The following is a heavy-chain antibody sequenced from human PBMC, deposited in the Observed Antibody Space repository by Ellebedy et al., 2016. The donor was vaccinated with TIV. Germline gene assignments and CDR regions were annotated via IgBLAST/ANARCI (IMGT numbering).Heavy chain of an antibody. V-gene: IGHV4-30-2*01. CDR2: IYHSGST. D-gene: IGHD4-17*01. Sequence: LRLSXAVSGGSISSGGYSWSWIRQPPGKGLEWIGYIYHSGSTYYNPSLKSRVTISVDRSKNQFSLKLSSVTAADTAVYYCARALDGVYFDYWGQGTLVTVSS. CDR3: ARALDGVYFDY. J-gene: IGHJ4*02. CDR1: GGSISSGGYS.